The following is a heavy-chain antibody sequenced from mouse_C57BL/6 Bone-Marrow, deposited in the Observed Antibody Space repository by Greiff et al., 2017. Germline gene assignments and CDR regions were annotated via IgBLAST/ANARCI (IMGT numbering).Heavy chain of an antibody. CDR1: GYSITSGYY. J-gene: IGHJ3*01. D-gene: IGHD1-1*01. V-gene: IGHV3-6*01. CDR2: ISYDGSN. Sequence: ESGPGLVKPSQSLSLTCSVTGYSITSGYYWNWIRQFPGNKLEWMGYISYDGSNNYNPSLKNRISITRDTSKNQFFLKLNSVTTEDTATYYCARERTYYGSSYGAYWGQGTLVTVSA. CDR3: ARERTYYGSSYGAY.